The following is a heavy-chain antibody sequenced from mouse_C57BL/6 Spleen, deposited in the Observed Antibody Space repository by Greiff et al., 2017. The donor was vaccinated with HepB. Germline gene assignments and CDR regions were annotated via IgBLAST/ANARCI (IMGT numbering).Heavy chain of an antibody. CDR3: ARSYYGSSYGYFDV. Sequence: VQLQQSGPELVKPGDSVKISCKASGYSFTCYFMNWVMQSHGKSLEWIGRINPYNGDTFYNQKFKGKATLTVDKSSSTAHMELRSLTSEDSAVYYCARSYYGSSYGYFDVWGTGTTVTVSS. CDR2: INPYNGDT. V-gene: IGHV1-20*01. D-gene: IGHD1-1*01. CDR1: GYSFTCYF. J-gene: IGHJ1*03.